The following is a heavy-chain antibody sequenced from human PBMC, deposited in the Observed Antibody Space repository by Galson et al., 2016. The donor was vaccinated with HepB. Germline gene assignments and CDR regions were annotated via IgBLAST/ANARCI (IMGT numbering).Heavy chain of an antibody. D-gene: IGHD6-19*01. CDR2: ISPYSGYT. Sequence: SVKVSCKASGYTFTNYGISWVRQAPGQGLEWMGWISPYSGYTDYAQKLQGRVTMTTDTSTSTAYMELRSLRSDDTAVYYWARDPGWPGTHWFFDVWDRGTLVTVSS. J-gene: IGHJ2*01. CDR3: ARDPGWPGTHWFFDV. CDR1: GYTFTNYG. V-gene: IGHV1-18*04.